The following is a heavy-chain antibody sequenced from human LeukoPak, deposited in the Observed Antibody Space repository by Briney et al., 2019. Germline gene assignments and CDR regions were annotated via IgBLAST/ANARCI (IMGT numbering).Heavy chain of an antibody. CDR2: IIPISGIA. Sequence: ASVKVSCKASGGTFSSHAIAWVRQAPGQGPEWMGGIIPISGIADYAQKFQGRVTITTDESTSTVYMELRSLTSDDTAVYYCARGLQYQLFKALRYYYMDVWGEGTTVTVSS. J-gene: IGHJ6*03. CDR1: GGTFSSHA. CDR3: ARGLQYQLFKALRYYYMDV. V-gene: IGHV1-69*05. D-gene: IGHD2-2*01.